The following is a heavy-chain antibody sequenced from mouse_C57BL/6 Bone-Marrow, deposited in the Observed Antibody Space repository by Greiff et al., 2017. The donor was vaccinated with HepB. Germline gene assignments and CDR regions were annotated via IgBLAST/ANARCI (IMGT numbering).Heavy chain of an antibody. J-gene: IGHJ2*01. CDR2: IDPSDSYT. Sequence: QVQLQQPGAELVKPGASVKLSCKASGYTFTSYWMQWVKQRPGQGLEWIGEIDPSDSYTNYNQKFKGKATLTVDTSSSTAYMQLSSLTSEDSAVYYCATWVRFDYWGQGTTLTVSS. CDR1: GYTFTSYW. CDR3: ATWVRFDY. V-gene: IGHV1-50*01.